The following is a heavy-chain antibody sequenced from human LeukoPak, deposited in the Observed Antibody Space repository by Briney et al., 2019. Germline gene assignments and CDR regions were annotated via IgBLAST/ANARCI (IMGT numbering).Heavy chain of an antibody. D-gene: IGHD1-26*01. Sequence: GSLRLSCAASGVTFSSYGMSWVRQAPGKGLEWIGNVHYSGSAYYNPSLNSRVSISVDTSKNRISLNLRSLTAADTAIYYCARLYSRGYYDGENYWGQGVLVTVSS. CDR1: GVTFSSYG. CDR3: ARLYSRGYYDGENY. CDR2: VHYSGSA. V-gene: IGHV4-59*04. J-gene: IGHJ4*02.